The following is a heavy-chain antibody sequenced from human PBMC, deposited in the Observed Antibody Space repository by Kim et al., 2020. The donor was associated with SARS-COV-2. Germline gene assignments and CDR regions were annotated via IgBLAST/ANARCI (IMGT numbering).Heavy chain of an antibody. Sequence: GGSLRLSCAASGFTVSSNYMTWVRQAPGKGLEWVSIIYSGGSTYYADSVKGRFTISRDNSKNTLYLQMDSLRAEDTAVYYCARRSGLKYFDLWGRGTLVTVSS. J-gene: IGHJ2*01. D-gene: IGHD1-1*01. CDR1: GFTVSSNY. CDR2: IYSGGST. CDR3: ARRSGLKYFDL. V-gene: IGHV3-53*01.